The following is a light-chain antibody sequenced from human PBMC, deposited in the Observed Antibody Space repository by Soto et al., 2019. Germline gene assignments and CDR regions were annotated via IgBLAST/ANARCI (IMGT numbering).Light chain of an antibody. CDR3: QHYISAPWT. Sequence: DIQMTQSPSTLSASAGDRVTITFRASQSISSWLAWYQQKPGKAPRLLIYKASSLESGVPSRFSGSGSGTEFTLTISSLQPDDFATYYCQHYISAPWTFGQGTKVDIK. V-gene: IGKV1-5*03. CDR2: KAS. J-gene: IGKJ1*01. CDR1: QSISSW.